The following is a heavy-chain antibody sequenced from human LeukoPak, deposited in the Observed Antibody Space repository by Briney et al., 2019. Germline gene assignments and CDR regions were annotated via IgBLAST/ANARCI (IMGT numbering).Heavy chain of an antibody. D-gene: IGHD4-11*01. J-gene: IGHJ4*02. CDR3: ARDAGYSNYVDY. CDR1: GFTFSSHN. CDR2: ISSSSSYI. V-gene: IGHV3-21*01. Sequence: PGGSLRLSCAASGFTFSSHNMNWVRQAPGKGLEWVSSISSSSSYIHYADSVKSRFTISRDNAKNSLYLQMNSLRAEDTAVYYCARDAGYSNYVDYWGQGTLVTVSS.